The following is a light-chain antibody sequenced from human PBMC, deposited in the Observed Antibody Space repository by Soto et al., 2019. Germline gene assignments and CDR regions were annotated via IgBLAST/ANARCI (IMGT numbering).Light chain of an antibody. CDR2: AAS. V-gene: IGKV1-39*01. CDR1: QTISNY. CDR3: QNCYSSPLT. J-gene: IGKJ4*01. Sequence: DIQMTQSPSSLSASVGDRVTITCRASQTISNYLNWYQQQPGKAPKLLIYAASSLQSGVPSRFSRSGSRTDFTLTISSLQPEDFETYYCQNCYSSPLTFGAGTKVDIK.